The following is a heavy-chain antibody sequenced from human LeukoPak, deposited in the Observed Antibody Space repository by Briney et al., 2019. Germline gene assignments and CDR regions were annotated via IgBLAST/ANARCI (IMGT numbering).Heavy chain of an antibody. CDR2: MNPNSGNT. J-gene: IGHJ6*03. D-gene: IGHD3-10*01. V-gene: IGHV1-8*01. Sequence: ASVKVSCKASGYTFTSYDINWVRQATGQGLEWMGWMNPNSGNTGYAQKFQGRVTMTRNTSISTAYMELSSLRSEDTAVYYCARGRNPHFWEGLGYYYYYYMDVWGKGTTVTVSS. CDR3: ARGRNPHFWEGLGYYYYYYMDV. CDR1: GYTFTSYD.